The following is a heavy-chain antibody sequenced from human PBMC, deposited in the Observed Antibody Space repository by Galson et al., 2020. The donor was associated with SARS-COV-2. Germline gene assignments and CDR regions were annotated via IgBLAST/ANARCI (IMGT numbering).Heavy chain of an antibody. D-gene: IGHD1-1*01. V-gene: IGHV4-34*01. J-gene: IGHJ4*02. Sequence: SETLSLTCAVYGGSFSGYHWSWIRQPPGKGLEWIGEINHSGNANYNPSLESRVIMSVDTSKNQFSLNLTSVTAADTAVYYCARTLDNWNDGTLDYWGQAYLVTVSS. CDR2: INHSGNA. CDR1: GGSFSGYH. CDR3: ARTLDNWNDGTLDY.